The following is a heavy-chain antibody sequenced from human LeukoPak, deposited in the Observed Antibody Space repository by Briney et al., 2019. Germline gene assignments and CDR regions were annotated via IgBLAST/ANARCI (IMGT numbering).Heavy chain of an antibody. J-gene: IGHJ5*01. CDR1: GF. D-gene: IGHD3-16*02. CDR2: INPDGSQK. V-gene: IGHV3-7*05. Sequence: GGSRRLSCGASGFLGWVRQTPGRGLEWVAYINPDGSQKFYVASIEGRFTISRDNAQSSLYLQMYSLRAEDTAVYYCARGFELITFGGAIGKLNWYDSWGQGTLVTVSS. CDR3: ARGFELITFGGAIGKLNWYDS.